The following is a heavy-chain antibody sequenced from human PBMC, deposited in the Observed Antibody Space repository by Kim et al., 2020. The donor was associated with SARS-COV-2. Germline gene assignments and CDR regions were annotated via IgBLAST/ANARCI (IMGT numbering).Heavy chain of an antibody. CDR3: ARDSYKRRPVGATSTHAFDI. CDR1: GYTFTSYG. D-gene: IGHD1-26*01. J-gene: IGHJ3*02. V-gene: IGHV1-18*04. CDR2: ISAYNGNT. Sequence: ASVKVSCKASGYTFTSYGISWVRQAPGQGLEWMGWISAYNGNTNYAQKLQGRVTMTTDTSTSTAYMELRSLRSDDTAVYYCARDSYKRRPVGATSTHAFDIWGQGTMVTVSS.